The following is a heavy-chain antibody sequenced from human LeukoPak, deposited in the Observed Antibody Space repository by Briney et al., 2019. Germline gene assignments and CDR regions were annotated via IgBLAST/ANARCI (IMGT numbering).Heavy chain of an antibody. D-gene: IGHD3-22*01. CDR3: AGYYNGSGYLRGWFDP. Sequence: SETLSLTCTVSGGSISSYYWSWIRQPPGKGLEWIGYIYYSGSTNYNPSLKSRVTISVDTSKNQFSLKLSSVTPAYTALNYCAGYYNGSGYLRGWFDPGARERWSPFPQ. V-gene: IGHV4-59*01. CDR2: IYYSGST. J-gene: IGHJ5*02. CDR1: GGSISSYY.